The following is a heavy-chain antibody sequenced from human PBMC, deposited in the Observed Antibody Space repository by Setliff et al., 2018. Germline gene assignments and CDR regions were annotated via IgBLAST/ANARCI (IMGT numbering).Heavy chain of an antibody. D-gene: IGHD3-10*01. CDR2: IDPSGNT. V-gene: IGHV4-61*09. J-gene: IGHJ4*02. Sequence: NPSETLSLTCTVSGGSISSGSNYWSWIRQPAGRGLEWIGHIDPSGNTNYHPSLKSRVTISGDTSKNQFSLKLTSVTAADTAVYFCARSLGSGSYYNSRPFYSDYWGQGTLVTVSS. CDR3: ARSLGSGSYYNSRPFYSDY. CDR1: GGSISSGSNY.